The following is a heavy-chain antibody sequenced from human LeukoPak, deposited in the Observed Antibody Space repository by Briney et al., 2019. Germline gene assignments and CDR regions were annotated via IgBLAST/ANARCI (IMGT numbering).Heavy chain of an antibody. D-gene: IGHD1-26*01. V-gene: IGHV4-34*01. J-gene: IGHJ4*02. Sequence: SDTLSLTCGVFGGSFTDYYWSWIRQPPGKGLEWIVEINHSGSTSYKPSLKSRVTISLGTSKNQFSLRLSSVTAADTAVYYCARGRGIERYYFDYWGQGTLVTASS. CDR3: ARGRGIERYYFDY. CDR1: GGSFTDYY. CDR2: INHSGST.